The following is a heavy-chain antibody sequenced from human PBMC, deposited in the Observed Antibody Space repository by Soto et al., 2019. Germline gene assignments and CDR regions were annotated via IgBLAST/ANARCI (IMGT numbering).Heavy chain of an antibody. CDR1: GYSFTNYW. D-gene: IGHD6-19*01. V-gene: IGHV5-51*01. CDR2: IYPADSDT. Sequence: GESLKISCKGSGYSFTNYWIGWVRQMPGKGLELMGIIYPADSDTRYSPSFRGQVTISADKSISTAYLQWSSLKASDTAMYHCARPFDTSGWYDCWGQGTLVTVSS. CDR3: ARPFDTSGWYDC. J-gene: IGHJ5*01.